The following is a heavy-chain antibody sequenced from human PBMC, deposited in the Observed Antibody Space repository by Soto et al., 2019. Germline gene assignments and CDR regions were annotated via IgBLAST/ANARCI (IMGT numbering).Heavy chain of an antibody. Sequence: QVQLVQSGAEVKKPGASVKLSCNASGYTFSTYNMHWVRQAPGQGLEWMGIINPGGGSATYAQKFQGRVTITRDTSTSTVYMERSSLRSEDTAVYYCARDLDRSSGYYFQHLFDPLGQGTMVTVSS. CDR1: GYTFSTYN. V-gene: IGHV1-46*01. J-gene: IGHJ5*02. CDR3: ARDLDRSSGYYFQHLFDP. CDR2: INPGGGSA. D-gene: IGHD3-22*01.